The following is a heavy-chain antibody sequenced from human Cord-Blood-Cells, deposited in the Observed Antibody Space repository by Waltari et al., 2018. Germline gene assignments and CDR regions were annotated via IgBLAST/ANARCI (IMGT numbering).Heavy chain of an antibody. CDR1: RWSFSGYY. V-gene: IGHV4-34*01. Sequence: QLQLQQSGAGLFKPSETLTLTCPASRWSFSGYYWRWIRQPPGKGLEWIGEINQSGSTNYNPSLKSRVTISVDTSKNQFSLKLSSVTAADTAVYYCARGIPGDPHTNRYFDLWGRGTLVTVSS. CDR3: ARGIPGDPHTNRYFDL. J-gene: IGHJ2*01. CDR2: INQSGST. D-gene: IGHD7-27*01.